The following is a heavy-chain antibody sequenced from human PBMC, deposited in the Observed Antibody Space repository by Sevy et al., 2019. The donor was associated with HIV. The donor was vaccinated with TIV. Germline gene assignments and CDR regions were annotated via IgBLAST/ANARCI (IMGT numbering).Heavy chain of an antibody. J-gene: IGHJ4*02. CDR2: ISSSSSYI. CDR1: GFTFSSYS. D-gene: IGHD3-22*01. CDR3: ARYYDSSGYYPVDY. V-gene: IGHV3-21*01. Sequence: GGSLRLSCAASGFTFSSYSMNWVRQAPGKGLEWVSSISSSSSYIYYADSVKGRFTISRDNAKNSLYLQMNSLRVEDTAVYYCARYYDSSGYYPVDYWGQGTLVTVSS.